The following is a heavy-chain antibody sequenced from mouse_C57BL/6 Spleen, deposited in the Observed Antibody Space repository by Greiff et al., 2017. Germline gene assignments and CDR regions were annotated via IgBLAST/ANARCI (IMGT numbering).Heavy chain of an antibody. CDR2: IDPENGDT. Sequence: VQLKESGAELVRPGASVKLSCTASGFNIKDDYMHWVKQRPEQGLEWIGWIDPENGDTEYASKFQGKATITADTSSNTAYLQLSSLTSEDTAVYYCRGWLRPYAMDYWGQGTSVTVSS. D-gene: IGHD2-2*01. V-gene: IGHV14-4*01. CDR3: RGWLRPYAMDY. J-gene: IGHJ4*01. CDR1: GFNIKDDY.